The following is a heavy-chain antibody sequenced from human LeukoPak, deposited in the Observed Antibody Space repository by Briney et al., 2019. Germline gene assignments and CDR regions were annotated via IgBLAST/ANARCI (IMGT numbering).Heavy chain of an antibody. CDR3: ASLKKPKEWGLVDFPFDY. Sequence: ASVKVSCKASGYTFTGYYIHWVRQAPGQGLEWMGWINPNSGDTNYAPKFHGRVTMTRDTSISTAYMDLIWLKSDDTAVYYCASLKKPKEWGLVDFPFDYWGQGTQVTVSS. J-gene: IGHJ4*02. V-gene: IGHV1-2*02. CDR1: GYTFTGYY. D-gene: IGHD1-26*01. CDR2: INPNSGDT.